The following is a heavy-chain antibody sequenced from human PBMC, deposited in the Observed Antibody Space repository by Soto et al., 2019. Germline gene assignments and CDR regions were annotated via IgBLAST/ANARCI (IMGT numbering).Heavy chain of an antibody. CDR1: GYTFTGYY. D-gene: IGHD1-26*01. J-gene: IGHJ4*02. V-gene: IGHV1-2*02. CDR2: INPNSGGT. Sequence: QVQLVQSGAEVKKPGASVKVSCKASGYTFTGYYMHWVRQAPGQGLEWMGWINPNSGGTNDAQKFQGGVTMTRDTSISTAYMEMSRLRSYDTAVYYWARSRRPSSGPYYWGQGTLVTVSS. CDR3: ARSRRPSSGPYY.